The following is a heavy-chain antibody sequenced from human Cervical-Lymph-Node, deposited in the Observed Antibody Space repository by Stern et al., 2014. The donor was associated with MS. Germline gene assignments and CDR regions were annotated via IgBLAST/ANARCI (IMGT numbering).Heavy chain of an antibody. Sequence: EVQLVESGGGLVQPGGSLRLSCAATGFRLSAYWMHWVRQAPGKGPLLVARIGSILTNVSYADYVEGRFTLSRDNAKNTMYLQMNGLTSEDTAVYYCARDFTDGYNDFDTWGQGTLVTVSS. CDR1: GFRLSAYW. CDR2: IGSILTNV. V-gene: IGHV3-74*01. CDR3: ARDFTDGYNDFDT. J-gene: IGHJ4*02. D-gene: IGHD5-24*01.